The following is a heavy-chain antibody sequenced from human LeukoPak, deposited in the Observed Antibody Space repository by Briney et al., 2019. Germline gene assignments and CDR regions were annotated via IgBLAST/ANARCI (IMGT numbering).Heavy chain of an antibody. CDR1: GFTFSNHW. V-gene: IGHV3-7*03. J-gene: IGHJ5*02. Sequence: PGGSLRLSCAASGFTFSNHWMSWVRQAPGKGLEWVANLDQDGSEIYYVDSVKGRFTISRDNAKNSLYLQMNSLRAEDTAVYYCAKEGPSVSSGPFDPWGQGTLVTVSS. D-gene: IGHD3-10*01. CDR2: LDQDGSEI. CDR3: AKEGPSVSSGPFDP.